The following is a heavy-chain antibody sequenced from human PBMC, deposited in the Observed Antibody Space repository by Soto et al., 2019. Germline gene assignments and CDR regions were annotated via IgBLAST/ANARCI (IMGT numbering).Heavy chain of an antibody. CDR1: GFTFSSYA. CDR3: AKGTRPLNLLQYFLH. Sequence: EVQLLESGGGLVQPGGSLRLSCAASGFTFSSYAMSWVRQAPGKGLEWVSAISGSGGSTYYADSVKGRFTISRDNSKNTLYLQRNSLRAEHTAVYYCAKGTRPLNLLQYFLHWGQGTLVTVSS. J-gene: IGHJ1*01. CDR2: ISGSGGST. V-gene: IGHV3-23*01. D-gene: IGHD1-26*01.